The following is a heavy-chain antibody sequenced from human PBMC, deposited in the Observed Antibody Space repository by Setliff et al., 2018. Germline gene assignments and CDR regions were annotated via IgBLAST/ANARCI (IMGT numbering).Heavy chain of an antibody. CDR1: GFTFNTYT. Sequence: GGSLRLSCSASGFTFNTYTMHWVRQAPGKVLEYVSSIGPNGGSTYYANSVKGRFTISRDSSKNTLYLQMSSLRAEDTAVYYCARGGDYYDSSGFFSFPYYYYYYMDVWGKGTTVTVSS. V-gene: IGHV3-64*04. CDR2: IGPNGGST. J-gene: IGHJ6*03. D-gene: IGHD3-22*01. CDR3: ARGGDYYDSSGFFSFPYYYYYYMDV.